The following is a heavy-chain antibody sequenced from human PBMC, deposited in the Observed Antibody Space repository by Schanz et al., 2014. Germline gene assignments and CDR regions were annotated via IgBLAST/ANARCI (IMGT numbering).Heavy chain of an antibody. V-gene: IGHV3-23*04. CDR2: MFPGGNT. CDR1: GFTFSKYA. CDR3: AKDLNRVATAPQS. Sequence: EVHLVESGGGLVQPGGSLRLSCAASGFTFSKYAMTWVRQAPGKGLEWVSIMFPGGNTYYADSVKGRFTISRDNSKNTLFLQMNSLRDEDTALYYCAKDLNRVATAPQSWGQGTLVTVSS. J-gene: IGHJ5*02. D-gene: IGHD5-12*01.